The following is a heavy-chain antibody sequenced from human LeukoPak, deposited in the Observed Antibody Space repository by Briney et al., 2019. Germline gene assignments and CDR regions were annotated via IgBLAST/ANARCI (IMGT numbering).Heavy chain of an antibody. CDR1: GYTFTGYY. CDR3: ARERTPGSGYGVDY. Sequence: GASVKVSCKASGYTFTGYYIHWVRQAPGQGLEWMGWINPNINGTNYAQTFQGRVTMTGDRSISTAYMELSRLRSDDTAVYYCARERTPGSGYGVDYWGQGTVVTVSS. CDR2: INPNINGT. V-gene: IGHV1-2*02. J-gene: IGHJ4*02. D-gene: IGHD6-25*01.